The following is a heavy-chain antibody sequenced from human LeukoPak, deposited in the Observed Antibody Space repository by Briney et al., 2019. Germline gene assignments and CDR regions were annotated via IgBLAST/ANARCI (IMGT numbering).Heavy chain of an antibody. V-gene: IGHV3-30*18. CDR2: ISYDGSNK. CDR3: AKAGREEWELQDY. J-gene: IGHJ4*02. D-gene: IGHD1-26*01. CDR1: GFTFSSYG. Sequence: GGSLRLSYAASGFTFSSYGMHWVRQAPGKGLEWVAVISYDGSNKYYADSVKGRFTISRDNSKNTLYLQMNSLRAEDTAVYYCAKAGREEWELQDYWGQGTLVTVSS.